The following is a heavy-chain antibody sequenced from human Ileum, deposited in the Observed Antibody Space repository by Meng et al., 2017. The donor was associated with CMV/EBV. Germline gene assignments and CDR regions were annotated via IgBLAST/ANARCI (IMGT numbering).Heavy chain of an antibody. V-gene: IGHV3-72*01. Sequence: GESLKISCAGSGFTFGDHHMDWFRLAPGKGLEWIGRISNKRNDFPAQYAASVKGRFTFSRDDSQSSVYLQMNSRKSEETAWYFCVRDSMKGGGFYQWGQGALVTVSS. CDR3: VRDSMKGGGFYQ. D-gene: IGHD3-10*01. J-gene: IGHJ4*02. CDR1: GFTFGDHH. CDR2: ISNKRNDFPA.